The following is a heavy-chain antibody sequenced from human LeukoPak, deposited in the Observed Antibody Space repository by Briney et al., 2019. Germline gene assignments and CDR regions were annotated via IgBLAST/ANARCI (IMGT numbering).Heavy chain of an antibody. CDR1: GFTFSSYW. Sequence: GGSLRLSCAASGFTFSSYWVHWVRQAPGKGLVWVSRINSDGSSTSYADSVKGRFTISRDNAKNTLYPQMNSLRAEDTAVYYCARDPPPPGYCSSTSCYDLGYWGQGTLVTVSS. J-gene: IGHJ4*02. D-gene: IGHD2-2*01. CDR3: ARDPPPPGYCSSTSCYDLGY. V-gene: IGHV3-74*01. CDR2: INSDGSST.